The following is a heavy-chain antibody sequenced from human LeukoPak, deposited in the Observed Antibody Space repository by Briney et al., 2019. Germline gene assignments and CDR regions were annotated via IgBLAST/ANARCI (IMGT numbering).Heavy chain of an antibody. CDR3: AKSHSVGYRGYFDY. V-gene: IGHV3-23*01. D-gene: IGHD5-12*01. J-gene: IGHJ4*02. CDR2: ISDSGDST. CDR1: ELTYTTYA. Sequence: GGSLSLFCAASELTYTTYAKRGARGARGRAVEGISAISDSGDSTYYADSVKGRFTISRDNPKNTLYVQMNRLRAEDTAVYYCAKSHSVGYRGYFDYWGQGTLVTVSS.